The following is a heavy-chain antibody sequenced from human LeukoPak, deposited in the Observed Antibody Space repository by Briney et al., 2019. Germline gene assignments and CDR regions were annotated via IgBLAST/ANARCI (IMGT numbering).Heavy chain of an antibody. V-gene: IGHV3-66*01. Sequence: GGSLRLSCAASGFTVSSNYMSWVRQAPGKGLEWVSVIHSGGNTYYADSVKGRFSISRDNAKNSLNLQMNSLRAEDTAVYYCARDYHSRAVVTAIKYAFDIWGQGTMVTVSS. CDR2: IHSGGNT. CDR3: ARDYHSRAVVTAIKYAFDI. J-gene: IGHJ3*02. CDR1: GFTVSSNY. D-gene: IGHD2-21*02.